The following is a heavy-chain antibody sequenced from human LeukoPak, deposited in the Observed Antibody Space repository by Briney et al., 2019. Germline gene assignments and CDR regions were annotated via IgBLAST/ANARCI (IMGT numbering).Heavy chain of an antibody. CDR3: AKRLVGATDY. J-gene: IGHJ4*02. D-gene: IGHD1-26*01. CDR1: GFTFSSYA. Sequence: PGGSLRLSCSAAGFTFSSYAMSWVRQAPGKGLEWVSAISGSGGSTYYADSVKGRFTISRDNSKDTLYLQMNSLRAEDTAVYYCAKRLVGATDYWGQGTLVTVSS. CDR2: ISGSGGST. V-gene: IGHV3-23*01.